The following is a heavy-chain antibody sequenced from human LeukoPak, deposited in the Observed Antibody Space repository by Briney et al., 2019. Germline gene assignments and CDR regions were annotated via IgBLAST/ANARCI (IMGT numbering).Heavy chain of an antibody. V-gene: IGHV3-74*01. D-gene: IGHD3-10*01. J-gene: IGHJ4*01. Sequence: PGGSLRLSPAPSVVTFCVYSTHAGPETPQEGRVCVSRITSVVISTSYADSVKSRFPISRDNAKNTLYLQMYSLRAEHTRLYFSVRDPLVRGDEYFDDWGQGTLVTVSS. CDR1: VVTFCVYS. CDR3: VRDPLVRGDEYFDD. CDR2: ITSVVIST.